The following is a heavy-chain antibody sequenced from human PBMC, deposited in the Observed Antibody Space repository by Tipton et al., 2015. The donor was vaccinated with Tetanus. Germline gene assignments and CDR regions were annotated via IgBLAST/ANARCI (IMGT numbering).Heavy chain of an antibody. D-gene: IGHD1-26*01. CDR3: ARDQARGARGWNYFDY. CDR2: IYYSGST. Sequence: TLSLTCTVSGGSISSGGYYWSWIRQHPGKGLEWIGDIYYSGSTYYNPSLKSRVTISVDTSKNPFSLKLNSVTAADTAVYYCARDQARGARGWNYFDYWGQGTLVTVSS. V-gene: IGHV4-31*03. CDR1: GGSISSGGYY. J-gene: IGHJ4*02.